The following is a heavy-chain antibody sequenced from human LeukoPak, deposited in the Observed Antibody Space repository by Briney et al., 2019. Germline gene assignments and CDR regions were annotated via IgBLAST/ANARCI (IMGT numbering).Heavy chain of an antibody. J-gene: IGHJ6*02. CDR1: GFTFSSYG. CDR2: IWYDGSNK. D-gene: IGHD6-19*01. CDR3: ARDYRAVAGTSHYYYYGMDV. V-gene: IGHV3-33*01. Sequence: GGSLRLSCAASGFTFSSYGMHWVRQAPGKGLEWVAAIWYDGSNKYYADSVKGRFTISRDNSKNTLYLQMNSLRAEDTAVYYCARDYRAVAGTSHYYYYGMDVWGQGTTVTVSS.